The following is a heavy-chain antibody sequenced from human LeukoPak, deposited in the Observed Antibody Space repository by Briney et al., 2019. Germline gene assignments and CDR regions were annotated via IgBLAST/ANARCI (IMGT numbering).Heavy chain of an antibody. CDR1: GFTFSNNA. D-gene: IGHD3-22*01. Sequence: PGGSLRLSCIASGFTFSNNAMSWVRQAPGKGLQWVSAISGDGGGTYYADSVKGRFTISRDNFKNTLYLEMNSLRAEDTALYYCAKDQNYYDSSGFYFAFDIWGQGTMVTVSS. V-gene: IGHV3-23*01. CDR2: ISGDGGGT. CDR3: AKDQNYYDSSGFYFAFDI. J-gene: IGHJ3*02.